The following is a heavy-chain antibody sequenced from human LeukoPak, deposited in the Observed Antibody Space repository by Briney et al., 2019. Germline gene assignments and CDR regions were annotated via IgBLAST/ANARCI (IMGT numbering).Heavy chain of an antibody. CDR2: ISAYNGNT. Sequence: APVKVSCKASGYTFTSYGISWVRQAPGQGLEWMGWISAYNGNTNYAQKLQGRVTMTTDTSTSTAYMELRSLRSDDTAVYYCARGKVVVRGVNWESWFDPWGQGTLVTVSS. J-gene: IGHJ5*02. CDR3: ARGKVVVRGVNWESWFDP. CDR1: GYTFTSYG. D-gene: IGHD3-10*01. V-gene: IGHV1-18*01.